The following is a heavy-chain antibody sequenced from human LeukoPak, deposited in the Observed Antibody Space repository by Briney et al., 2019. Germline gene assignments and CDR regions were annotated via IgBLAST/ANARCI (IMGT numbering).Heavy chain of an antibody. D-gene: IGHD5-18*01. CDR3: ATLARDTAMVDAFDI. CDR2: IYPDDSNT. Sequence: GESLKISCQGSGYNFPIYWIGWVRQMPGQGLEWMGIIYPDDSNTIYGPSFQGQVTISADKSINTAYLEWSSLKASDTAIYYCATLARDTAMVDAFDIWGQGTMVTVSS. V-gene: IGHV5-51*01. CDR1: GYNFPIYW. J-gene: IGHJ3*02.